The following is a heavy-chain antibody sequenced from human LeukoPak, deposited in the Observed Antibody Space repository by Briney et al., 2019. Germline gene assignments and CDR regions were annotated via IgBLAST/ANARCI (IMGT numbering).Heavy chain of an antibody. CDR3: AREDYYDSGSNDY. J-gene: IGHJ4*02. V-gene: IGHV1-8*03. Sequence: ASVKVSCKASGYTFTGYYMHWVRQATGQGLEWMGWINPNSGITVYAQKFQGRVTITRNPSISTAYMELSSLRSEDTAVYYCAREDYYDSGSNDYWGQGTLVTVSS. CDR2: INPNSGIT. D-gene: IGHD3-22*01. CDR1: GYTFTGYY.